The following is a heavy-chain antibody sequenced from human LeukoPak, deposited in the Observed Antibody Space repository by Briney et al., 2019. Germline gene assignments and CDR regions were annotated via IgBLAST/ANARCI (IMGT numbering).Heavy chain of an antibody. V-gene: IGHV3-23*01. J-gene: IGHJ4*02. CDR2: ISGSRT. D-gene: IGHD3-16*01. CDR3: AKVTGGDMITYGGLDY. Sequence: GGSLRLSCAASGFTFSSYAMSWVRQAPGKGLEWVSAISGSRTYYADSVKGRFTISRDNSKNTLSLQMNSLRAEDTAIYYCAKVTGGDMITYGGLDYWGQGTLVTVSS. CDR1: GFTFSSYA.